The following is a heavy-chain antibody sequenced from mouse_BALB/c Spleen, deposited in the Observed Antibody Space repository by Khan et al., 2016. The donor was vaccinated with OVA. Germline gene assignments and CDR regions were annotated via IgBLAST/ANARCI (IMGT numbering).Heavy chain of an antibody. D-gene: IGHD1-1*01. Sequence: EVQLQESGPGLVKPSQTVSLTCTVTGISITTGNYRWSWIRQFPGNKLEWIGYIYYSGTITYNPSLTSRTTITRDTSKNQFFLEMNSLTDEDTATYYCARDYGSRYWYFEVWGAGTTVTVSS. CDR3: ARDYGSRYWYFEV. CDR2: IYYSGTI. J-gene: IGHJ1*01. V-gene: IGHV3-5*02. CDR1: GISITTGNYR.